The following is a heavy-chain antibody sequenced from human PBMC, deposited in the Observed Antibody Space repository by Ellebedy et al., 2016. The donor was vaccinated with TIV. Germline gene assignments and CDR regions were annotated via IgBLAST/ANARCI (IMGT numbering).Heavy chain of an antibody. CDR3: ARIGPSRSRDY. CDR2: ITSSHTYI. Sequence: GESLKISXVGSGFTFSNYNMNWVRQLPGKGLEWVSSITSSHTYIYYADSVKGRFTISRDNAKNSLYLEMNNLRAEDTAVYYCARIGPSRSRDYWGQGTLVTVSS. J-gene: IGHJ4*02. D-gene: IGHD3/OR15-3a*01. V-gene: IGHV3-21*04. CDR1: GFTFSNYN.